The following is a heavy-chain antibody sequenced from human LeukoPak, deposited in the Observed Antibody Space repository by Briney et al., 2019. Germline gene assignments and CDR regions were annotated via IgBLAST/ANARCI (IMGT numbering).Heavy chain of an antibody. Sequence: PGGSLRLSCAASGFTFSNYAMTWVRQAPGKGLEWVSSICGSSATIYYADSLKGRFTISRDTSKNTLYLQMNSLRAEDTAVYYCAKYYKLSGYYLGGYDYWGQGTLVTVSS. CDR3: AKYYKLSGYYLGGYDY. CDR2: ICGSSATI. J-gene: IGHJ4*02. D-gene: IGHD3-22*01. CDR1: GFTFSNYA. V-gene: IGHV3-23*01.